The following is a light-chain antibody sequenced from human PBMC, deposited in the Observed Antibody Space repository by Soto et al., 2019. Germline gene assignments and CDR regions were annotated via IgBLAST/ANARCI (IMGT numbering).Light chain of an antibody. CDR1: QGISSY. CDR2: AAS. CDR3: QQYGSSGT. V-gene: IGKV3-20*01. Sequence: EIVVTQSPSTLSLPPGERATLSCRASQGISSYLAWYQQKPGQAPRLLIYAASNRATGIPDRFSGSGSGTDFTLTISRLEPEDFAVYYCQQYGSSGTFGQGTKVDIK. J-gene: IGKJ1*01.